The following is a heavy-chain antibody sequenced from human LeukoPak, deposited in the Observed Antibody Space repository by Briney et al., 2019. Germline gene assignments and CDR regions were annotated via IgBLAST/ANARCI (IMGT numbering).Heavy chain of an antibody. J-gene: IGHJ4*02. D-gene: IGHD4-17*01. V-gene: IGHV4-34*01. CDR1: GGSFSGYY. Sequence: KASETLSLTCAVYGGSFSGYYWSWIRQPPGKGLEWIGEINHSGSTNYNPSLKSRVTISVDTSKNQFSLKLSSVTAADTAVYYCARSYGDYDLDYWGQGTLVTVSS. CDR3: ARSYGDYDLDY. CDR2: INHSGST.